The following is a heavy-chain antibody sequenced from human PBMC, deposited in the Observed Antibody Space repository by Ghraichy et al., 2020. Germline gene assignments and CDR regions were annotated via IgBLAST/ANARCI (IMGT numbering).Heavy chain of an antibody. CDR2: IKQDGSEK. CDR3: ARAGGIAVRPYFYYGMDV. CDR1: GFPFSSYW. V-gene: IGHV3-7*01. Sequence: GGSLRLSCAASGFPFSSYWMSWVRQAPGKGLEWVANIKQDGSEKYYVDSVKGRFTISRDNAKNSLSLQMNSLRAEDTALYYCARAGGIAVRPYFYYGMDVWGQGTTVTVSS. J-gene: IGHJ6*02. D-gene: IGHD6-6*01.